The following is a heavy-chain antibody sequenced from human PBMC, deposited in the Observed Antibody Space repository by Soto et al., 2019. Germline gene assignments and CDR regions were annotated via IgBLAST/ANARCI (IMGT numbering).Heavy chain of an antibody. CDR1: GYSFTSYG. J-gene: IGHJ6*02. CDR2: ISGYNGNT. CDR3: AKDNTATSPSRYRFGMDV. D-gene: IGHD4-17*01. Sequence: QVQLMQSGHELKKPGASVKVSCKASGYSFTSYGTSWVRQAPGRGLEWMGWISGYNGNTNYAQKFQGRVTMTTDTSTSTASMDLRSLTSDDTAVYYCAKDNTATSPSRYRFGMDVWGPGTTVTVSS. V-gene: IGHV1-18*01.